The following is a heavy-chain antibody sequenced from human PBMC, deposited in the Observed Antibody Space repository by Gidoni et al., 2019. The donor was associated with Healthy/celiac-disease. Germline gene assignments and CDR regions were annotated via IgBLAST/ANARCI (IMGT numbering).Heavy chain of an antibody. CDR3: ARTLGTYYYDSSGYRGHWFDP. CDR2: INHSGST. D-gene: IGHD3-22*01. J-gene: IGHJ5*02. V-gene: IGHV4-34*01. CDR1: GGSFSGYY. Sequence: QVQLQQWGAGLLKPSETLSLTCAVYGGSFSGYYWSWIRQPPGKGLEWLGEINHSGSTNYNPSLKSRVTISVDTSKNQFSLKLSSVTAADTAVYYCARTLGTYYYDSSGYRGHWFDPWGQGTLVTVSS.